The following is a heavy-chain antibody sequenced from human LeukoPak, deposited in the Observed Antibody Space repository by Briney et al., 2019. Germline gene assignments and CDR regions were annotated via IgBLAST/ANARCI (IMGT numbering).Heavy chain of an antibody. J-gene: IGHJ4*02. V-gene: IGHV4-59*08. CDR2: IYYSGST. D-gene: IGHD2-2*01. Sequence: SETLSLTCTVSGGSISTYYWSWIRQPPGKGLEYIGYIYYSGSTKYNPSLKSRVTISVDTSKNQFSLKLTSVTAADTAVYYCARLGIGVVPSAMLGDYYFDYWGQGTLVTVSS. CDR1: GGSISTYY. CDR3: ARLGIGVVPSAMLGDYYFDY.